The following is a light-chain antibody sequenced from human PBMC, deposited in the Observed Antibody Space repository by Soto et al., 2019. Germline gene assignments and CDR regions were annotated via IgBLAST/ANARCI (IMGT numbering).Light chain of an antibody. J-gene: IGKJ1*01. V-gene: IGKV1-5*03. CDR3: QKYNSYSWT. CDR1: QSISSW. Sequence: DLQMTQSPSTLFASVGDRVTITCRARQSISSWLAWYQQKPGNAPKLLIYKASSLESGVPSRFRGSGSGTEFTLTISSLQPDDFAISYCQKYNSYSWTFGQGTQVEIQ. CDR2: KAS.